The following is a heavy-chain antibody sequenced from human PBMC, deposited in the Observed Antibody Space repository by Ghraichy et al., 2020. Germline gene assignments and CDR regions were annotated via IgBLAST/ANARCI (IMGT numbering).Heavy chain of an antibody. V-gene: IGHV4-38-2*02. CDR1: GYSINSGYY. CDR2: IHRSGIT. Sequence: SETLSLTCSVSGYSINSGYYCCWIRQSPGKGLEWVGSIHRSGITYYNPSLKSRLTRSVDTTTNQFSLRLTSATAADTAAYYCARAGTPPQWGEGALITVSS. CDR3: ARAGTPPQ. J-gene: IGHJ1*01.